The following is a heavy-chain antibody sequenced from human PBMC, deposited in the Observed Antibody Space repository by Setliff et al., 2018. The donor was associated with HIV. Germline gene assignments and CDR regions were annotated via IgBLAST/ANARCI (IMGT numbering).Heavy chain of an antibody. Sequence: SETLSLTCTVSGDSITGSHYYWGWIRQPPGKGLEWIASIHYSGSTYDSPSVRSRVAIFVDTSKNQFSLGLNSVTATDAAMYYCSRSGIGYGGDSNTFDIWGQGTLVTVSS. J-gene: IGHJ3*02. CDR1: GDSITGSHYY. CDR2: IHYSGST. CDR3: SRSGIGYGGDSNTFDI. D-gene: IGHD2-21*02. V-gene: IGHV4-39*01.